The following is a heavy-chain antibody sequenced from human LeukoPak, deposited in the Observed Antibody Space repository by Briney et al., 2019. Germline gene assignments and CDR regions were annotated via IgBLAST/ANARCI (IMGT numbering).Heavy chain of an antibody. CDR2: TYYRSKWYN. D-gene: IGHD2-2*01. CDR1: GDSVSSNSAA. V-gene: IGHV6-1*01. Sequence: SQTLSLTCAISGDSVSSNSAAWNWIRQSPSRGLEWLGRTYYRSKWYNDYAVSVKSRITINPDTSKNQFSLQLNSVTPEDTAVYYCARGGLCSSTSCYREDNWFDPWGQGTLVTVSS. CDR3: ARGGLCSSTSCYREDNWFDP. J-gene: IGHJ5*02.